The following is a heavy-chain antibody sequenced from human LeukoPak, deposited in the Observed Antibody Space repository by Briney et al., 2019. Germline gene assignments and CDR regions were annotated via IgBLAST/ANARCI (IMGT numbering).Heavy chain of an antibody. CDR3: ARRARGRYAAFDN. J-gene: IGHJ4*02. Sequence: GGSLRLSCAASGFTFSDYYIDWVRQAPGKGLEWVGRSRDKAQSYSTEYGASAKGRFTISREESKNSLYLQMNSLKIEDTAVYYCARRARGRYAAFDNWGLGTLVTVSS. CDR1: GFTFSDYY. CDR2: SRDKAQSYST. V-gene: IGHV3-72*01. D-gene: IGHD1-26*01.